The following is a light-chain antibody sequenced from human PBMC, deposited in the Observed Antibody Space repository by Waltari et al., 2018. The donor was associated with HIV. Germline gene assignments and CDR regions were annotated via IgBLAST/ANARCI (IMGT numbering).Light chain of an antibody. J-gene: IGLJ1*01. CDR2: DVS. V-gene: IGLV2-23*02. CDR1: SSAVGAYNS. Sequence: QSALTQPASVSGSPGQSITLPSIGTSSAVGAYNSVSWYQQLPGKAPRLMIYDVSTRPSGVSNRFSGSKSGNTASLTISGLQADDEADYYCCSYAGSSTYVFGTGTKVTVL. CDR3: CSYAGSSTYV.